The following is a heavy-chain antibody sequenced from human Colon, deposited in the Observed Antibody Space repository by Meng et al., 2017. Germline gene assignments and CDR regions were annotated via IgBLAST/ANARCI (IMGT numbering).Heavy chain of an antibody. CDR3: VKDISTSGGYDTNYGLDV. CDR2: IIWNSGRI. J-gene: IGHJ6*02. D-gene: IGHD5-12*01. V-gene: IGHV3-9*01. CDR1: GFTFGDYA. Sequence: SLKISCAASGFTFGDYAMHWVRQLPGRGLEWISTIIWNSGRIGYADFVKGRFSISRDNAKNSLFLQMNNLRREDTAFYYCVKDISTSGGYDTNYGLDVWGQGTTVTVSS.